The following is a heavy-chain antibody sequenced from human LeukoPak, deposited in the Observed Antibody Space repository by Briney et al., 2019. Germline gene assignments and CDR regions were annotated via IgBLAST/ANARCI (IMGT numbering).Heavy chain of an antibody. CDR3: AREWDFDWLGYYGMDV. V-gene: IGHV4-61*02. J-gene: IGHJ6*02. D-gene: IGHD3-9*01. CDR2: IYTSGST. Sequence: PSETLSLTCTVSGGSISSGSCYWSWIRQPAGKGLEWIGRIYTSGSTNYNPSLKSRVTISVDTSKNQFSLKLSSMTAADTAVYYCAREWDFDWLGYYGMDVWGQGTTVTVSS. CDR1: GGSISSGSCY.